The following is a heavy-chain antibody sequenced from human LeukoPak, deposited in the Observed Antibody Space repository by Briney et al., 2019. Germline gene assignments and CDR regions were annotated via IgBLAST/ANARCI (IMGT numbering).Heavy chain of an antibody. CDR2: INDGGSI. D-gene: IGHD3-22*01. Sequence: SETLSLTCAVYGGSFSGYYWTWIRQPPGKGLEWIGEINDGGSINYNPSLKSRVTLSVDTSKNQFSLKLTSVTAADTAVYYCARGNYYDSSAYLDYWGQGTLVTVSS. J-gene: IGHJ4*02. CDR1: GGSFSGYY. V-gene: IGHV4-34*01. CDR3: ARGNYYDSSAYLDY.